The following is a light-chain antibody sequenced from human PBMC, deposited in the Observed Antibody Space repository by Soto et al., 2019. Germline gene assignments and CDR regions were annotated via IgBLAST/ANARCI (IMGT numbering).Light chain of an antibody. CDR3: AAWDDRLRGLYV. CDR2: RNN. V-gene: IGLV1-47*01. CDR1: SSNIGTNY. J-gene: IGLJ1*01. Sequence: SGLTQPPSASGTPGQRVTSSCSGSSSNIGTNYVYWYQQLPGTAPKLLIYRNNQRPSGVPDRFSGSKSGTSASLAISGLRSEDEADYYCAAWDDRLRGLYVFGIGTKVTVL.